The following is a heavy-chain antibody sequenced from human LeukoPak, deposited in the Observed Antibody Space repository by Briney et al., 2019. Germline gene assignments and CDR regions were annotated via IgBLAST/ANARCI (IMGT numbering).Heavy chain of an antibody. V-gene: IGHV3-74*01. J-gene: IGHJ4*02. CDR3: ARDSIVGAFFDY. CDR1: GFTFSNFW. Sequence: GGSLRLSCAVSGFTFSNFWMHWVRQAPGKGLVWVSRINTDGSTTTYADSVKGRFTISRDNAKNTLYLQMNSLRAEDTAVYYCARDSIVGAFFDYWGQGTLVTVSS. CDR2: INTDGSTT. D-gene: IGHD1-26*01.